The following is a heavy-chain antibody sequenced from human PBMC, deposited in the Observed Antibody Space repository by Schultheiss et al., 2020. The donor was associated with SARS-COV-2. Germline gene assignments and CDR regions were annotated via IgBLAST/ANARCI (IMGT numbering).Heavy chain of an antibody. Sequence: GGSLRLSCAASGFTFSSYAMSWVRQAPGKGLEWVSAISGSGGSTYYADSVKGRFTISRDNSKNTLYLQMNSLRAEDTAVYYCARIINPTYYYGMDVWGQGTTVTVSS. D-gene: IGHD2-15*01. CDR2: ISGSGGST. CDR3: ARIINPTYYYGMDV. J-gene: IGHJ6*02. CDR1: GFTFSSYA. V-gene: IGHV3-23*01.